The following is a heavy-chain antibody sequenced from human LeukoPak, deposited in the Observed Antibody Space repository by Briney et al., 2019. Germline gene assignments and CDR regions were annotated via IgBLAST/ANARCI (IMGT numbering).Heavy chain of an antibody. V-gene: IGHV4-4*07. D-gene: IGHD3-10*01. Sequence: PSETLSLTCTVSGGSISSYYWSWIRQPAGKGLEWIGRTYTSGSTNYNPSLKSRVTMSVDTSKNQFSLKLSSVTAADTAVYYCASEYYGSGSYFFDYWGQGTLVTVSS. J-gene: IGHJ4*02. CDR1: GGSISSYY. CDR2: TYTSGST. CDR3: ASEYYGSGSYFFDY.